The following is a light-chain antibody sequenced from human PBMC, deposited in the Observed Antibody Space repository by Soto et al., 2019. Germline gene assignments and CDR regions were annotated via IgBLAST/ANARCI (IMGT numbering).Light chain of an antibody. CDR3: QQSYSTPYT. Sequence: DIQMTQSPSSLSASVGDRVTITCRASQSISSYLNWYQQKPGKAPKLLIYAASSLQSGVPSRFSGSGSGTDFTLTISSLQPEDFATYYCQQSYSTPYTFGQGTTLSLK. CDR2: AAS. V-gene: IGKV1-39*01. CDR1: QSISSY. J-gene: IGKJ2*01.